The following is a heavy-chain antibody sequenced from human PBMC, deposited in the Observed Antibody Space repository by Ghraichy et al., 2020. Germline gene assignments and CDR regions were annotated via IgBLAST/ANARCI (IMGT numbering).Heavy chain of an antibody. V-gene: IGHV3-23*01. CDR1: GFTFSSYA. Sequence: GGSLRLSCAASGFTFSSYAMSWVRQAPGKGLEWVSAISGSGGSTYYADSVKGRFTISRDNFKNTLYLQMNSLRADDTAVYYCAKASPLFWSGYYYYYYGMDVWGQGTTVTVSS. D-gene: IGHD3-3*01. CDR3: AKASPLFWSGYYYYYYGMDV. CDR2: ISGSGGST. J-gene: IGHJ6*02.